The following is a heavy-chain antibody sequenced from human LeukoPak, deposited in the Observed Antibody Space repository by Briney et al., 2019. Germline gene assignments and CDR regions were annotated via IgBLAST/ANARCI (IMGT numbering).Heavy chain of an antibody. Sequence: PGGSLRLSCAASGFTFSSFSMHWVRQAPGKGLESVSAISSNGGSTYYANSVKGRYTISRDNSKNTLYLQMGSLGAEDLSVSYCARDNDGGYVDYWGRGTLVTVSS. CDR2: ISSNGGST. CDR3: ARDNDGGYVDY. J-gene: IGHJ4*02. D-gene: IGHD2-15*01. V-gene: IGHV3-64*01. CDR1: GFTFSSFS.